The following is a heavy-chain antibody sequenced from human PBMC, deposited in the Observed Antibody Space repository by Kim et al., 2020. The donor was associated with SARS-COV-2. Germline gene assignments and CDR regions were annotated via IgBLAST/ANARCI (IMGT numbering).Heavy chain of an antibody. CDR3: AKDQVVVVPAAIFIWDY. D-gene: IGHD2-2*02. V-gene: IGHV3-23*01. CDR2: ISGSGGST. Sequence: GGSLRLSCAASGFTFSSYAMSWVRQAPGKGLEWVSAISGSGGSTYYADSVKGRFTISRDNSKNTLYLQMNSLRAEDTAVYYCAKDQVVVVPAAIFIWDYWGQGTLVTVSS. J-gene: IGHJ4*02. CDR1: GFTFSSYA.